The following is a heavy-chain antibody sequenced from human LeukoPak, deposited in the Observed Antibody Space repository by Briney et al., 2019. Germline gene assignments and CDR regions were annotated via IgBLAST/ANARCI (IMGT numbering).Heavy chain of an antibody. J-gene: IGHJ4*02. CDR2: ISSSSSTI. V-gene: IGHV3-48*01. CDR3: ARNRGYSYGNLFDY. Sequence: GGSLRLSCAASGFTFSSYSMNWVRQAPGKGLEWVSYISSSSSTIYYADSVKGRFTISRDNAKNSLYLQMNSLRAEDTAVYYCARNRGYSYGNLFDYWGQGTLVTVSS. D-gene: IGHD5-18*01. CDR1: GFTFSSYS.